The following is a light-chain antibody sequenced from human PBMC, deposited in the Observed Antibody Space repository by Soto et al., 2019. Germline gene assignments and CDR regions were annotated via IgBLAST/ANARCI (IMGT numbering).Light chain of an antibody. V-gene: IGKV3-11*01. CDR1: QSVGNY. CDR3: QPRSDWPPYT. CDR2: RAS. J-gene: IGKJ2*01. Sequence: PGEGATLSCRTSQSVGNYLAWYQQKRGQPPRLLISRASNRATGVPARFSGSGSGTDFTLTISSLEPEDFAVYYCQPRSDWPPYTIGQGTRLEI.